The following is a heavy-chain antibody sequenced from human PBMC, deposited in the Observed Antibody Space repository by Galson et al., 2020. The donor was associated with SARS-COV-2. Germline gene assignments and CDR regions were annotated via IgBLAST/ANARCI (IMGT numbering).Heavy chain of an antibody. D-gene: IGHD3-10*01. V-gene: IGHV4-34*01. CDR1: GVSFTGYH. CDR3: AREWKWFVDLYFDP. J-gene: IGHJ2*01. Sequence: SQTLSLTCAVYGVSFTGYHWSWIRQPPEKGLEWLGEINHSGRTHSKPSPQSRVTISVDTSKNQFSLKLSSVTAADTAVYYCAREWKWFVDLYFDPWGRGTLVTVSS. CDR2: INHSGRT.